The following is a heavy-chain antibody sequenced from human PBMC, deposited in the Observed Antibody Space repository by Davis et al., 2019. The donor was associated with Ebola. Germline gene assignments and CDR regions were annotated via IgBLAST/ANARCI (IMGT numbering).Heavy chain of an antibody. CDR1: GFTFSSNW. D-gene: IGHD6-19*01. CDR3: AKGVVGSGRYLDY. J-gene: IGHJ4*02. Sequence: GESLKISCAASGFTFSSNWMHWVRQAPGKGLEWVSSIPGGGDSTYYADSVKGRFTISRDNSKNTLFLQMNSLRAEDTAVYSCAKGVVGSGRYLDYWGQGTLVTVSS. CDR2: IPGGGDST. V-gene: IGHV3-23*01.